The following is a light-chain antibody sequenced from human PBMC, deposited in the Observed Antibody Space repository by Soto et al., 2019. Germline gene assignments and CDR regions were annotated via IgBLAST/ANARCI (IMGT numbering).Light chain of an antibody. Sequence: DIQMTQSPSTLSASVGDRVTITCRASQTINSKLAWYQKKPGQAPKLLIFDGYNLESGVASRFSGSGSGTEFTLSIGSIQPDDFANYYCQQYETYFRYTFGQGTKLDIK. J-gene: IGKJ2*01. CDR2: DGY. V-gene: IGKV1-5*01. CDR1: QTINSK. CDR3: QQYETYFRYT.